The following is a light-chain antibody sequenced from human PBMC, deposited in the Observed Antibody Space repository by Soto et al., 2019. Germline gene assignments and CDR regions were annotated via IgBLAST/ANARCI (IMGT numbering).Light chain of an antibody. CDR1: QGISRW. CDR2: KAS. CDR3: QQYNSSSYT. J-gene: IGKJ2*01. V-gene: IGKV1-5*03. Sequence: DIQMTQSPSTLSPSVGDRVTITCRASQGISRWLAWYQQKPGKAPKLLIYKASSFESGVPSRFSGSGSGTEFTLTISSLQPDDFATYYCQQYNSSSYTFGQGTKLEIK.